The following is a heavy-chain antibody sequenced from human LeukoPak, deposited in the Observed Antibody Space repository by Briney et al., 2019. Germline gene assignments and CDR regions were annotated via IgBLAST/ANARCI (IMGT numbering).Heavy chain of an antibody. J-gene: IGHJ5*02. CDR1: GFTFSSYP. D-gene: IGHD6-13*01. V-gene: IGHV3-21*01. CDR2: IFPSSDEI. CDR3: ARGGSSSWLNWFDP. Sequence: GGSLRLSCAASGFTFSSYPVHWVRQAPGKGLEWVSSIFPSSDEIHYADSVKGRFTISRDNAKNSLYLQMNSLRAEDTAVYYCARGGSSSWLNWFDPWGQGTLVTVSS.